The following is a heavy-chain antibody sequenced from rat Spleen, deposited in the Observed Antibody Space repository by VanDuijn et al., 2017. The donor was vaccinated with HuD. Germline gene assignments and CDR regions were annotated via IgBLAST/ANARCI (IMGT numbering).Heavy chain of an antibody. J-gene: IGHJ2*01. D-gene: IGHD1-9*01. V-gene: IGHV5-19*01. CDR3: ARRHYGYTDYFDY. CDR1: GFTFSNYG. CDR2: ISPSGGTT. Sequence: EVQLVESDGGLVQPGRSLKLSCAASGFTFSNYGVHWIRQALTRGLEWVASISPSGGTTYYRDSVKGRFTISRDNAKSTLSLQMDSLRSEDTATYYCARRHYGYTDYFDYWGQGVMVTVSS.